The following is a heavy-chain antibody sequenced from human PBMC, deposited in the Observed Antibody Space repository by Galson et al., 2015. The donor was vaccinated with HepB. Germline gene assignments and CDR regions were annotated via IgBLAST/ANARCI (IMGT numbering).Heavy chain of an antibody. CDR2: ISYDGSKT. J-gene: IGHJ6*01. D-gene: IGHD6-19*01. CDR1: GFTFSNYA. V-gene: IGHV3-30*04. Sequence: SLRLSCAASGFTFSNYAFHWVRQAPGKALEWVALISYDGSKTSYTGSVKGRFTISRDDSKNIVYLQMNSLRVDDSSLYYCARGPPRVAMGYYYYGMDVWGQGTTATVSS. CDR3: ARGPPRVAMGYYYYGMDV.